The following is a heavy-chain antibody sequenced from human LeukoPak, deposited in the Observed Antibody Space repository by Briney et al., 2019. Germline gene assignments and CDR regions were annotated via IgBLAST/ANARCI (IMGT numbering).Heavy chain of an antibody. D-gene: IGHD3-3*01. CDR2: ICGSGDST. Sequence: GGSLRLSCAASAITFRSYTMRGVREAPGEGVGGVSAICGSGDSTSYAHSVKGGFTIYRDNSKNTLYLQMNSLRAEDTAVYYCAKGDAEWGERYFDYWGQGIVVTVSS. J-gene: IGHJ4*02. CDR1: AITFRSYT. CDR3: AKGDAEWGERYFDY. V-gene: IGHV3-23*01.